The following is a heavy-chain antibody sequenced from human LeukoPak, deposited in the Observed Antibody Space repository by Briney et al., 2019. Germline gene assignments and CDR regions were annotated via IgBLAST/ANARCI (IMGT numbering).Heavy chain of an antibody. CDR3: AKETAVAARLIDY. J-gene: IGHJ4*02. Sequence: LFSAISGGDSNTYYADSVKGRFTISRDNSQNTLYLQPNSLRADDTAVYYCAKETAVAARLIDYWGQGTLVTVSS. V-gene: IGHV3-23*01. D-gene: IGHD6-6*01. CDR2: ISGGDSNT.